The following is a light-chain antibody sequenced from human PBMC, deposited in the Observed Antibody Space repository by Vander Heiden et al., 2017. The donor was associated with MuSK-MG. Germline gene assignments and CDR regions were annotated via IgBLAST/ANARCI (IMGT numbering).Light chain of an antibody. CDR3: HQYGSSPET. CDR2: GAS. Sequence: EIVLTQSPGTLSLSPGERATLSCRASQSVSSSYLAWYQQKSGQAPRLLIYGASSRATGIPDRFSGSGSGTDFTLTISRLEPEDFAVYYCHQYGSSPETFGPGTKVEIK. V-gene: IGKV3-20*01. CDR1: QSVSSSY. J-gene: IGKJ1*01.